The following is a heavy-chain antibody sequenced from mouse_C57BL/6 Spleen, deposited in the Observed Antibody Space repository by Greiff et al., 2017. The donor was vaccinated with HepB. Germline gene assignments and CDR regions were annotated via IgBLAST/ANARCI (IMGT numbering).Heavy chain of an antibody. CDR1: GYTFTSYW. V-gene: IGHV1-74*01. CDR3: AISRTPYDAFDY. CDR2: LHPSDSDT. Sequence: QVQLQQPGAELVKPGASVKVSCKASGYTFTSYWMHWVKQRPGQGLEWIGRLHPSDSDTNYNQKLKGKATLTVDKSSSTAYMQLSSLTSEDSAVYYSAISRTPYDAFDYWGQGTTLTVSS. D-gene: IGHD2-12*01. J-gene: IGHJ2*01.